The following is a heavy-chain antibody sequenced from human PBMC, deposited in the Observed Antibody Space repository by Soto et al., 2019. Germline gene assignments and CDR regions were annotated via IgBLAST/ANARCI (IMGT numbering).Heavy chain of an antibody. CDR1: GFTFSSYG. J-gene: IGHJ2*01. D-gene: IGHD4-17*01. V-gene: IGHV3-30*18. CDR2: ISYDGSNK. CDR3: AKDYATVVNNWYFDL. Sequence: QVQLVESGGGVVQPGRSLRLSCAASGFTFSSYGMHWVRQAPGKGLEWVAVISYDGSNKYYADSVKGRFTISRDNSKXXLYLQMXXXXXXXXAXYYCAKDYATVVNNWYFDLWGRGTLVTVSS.